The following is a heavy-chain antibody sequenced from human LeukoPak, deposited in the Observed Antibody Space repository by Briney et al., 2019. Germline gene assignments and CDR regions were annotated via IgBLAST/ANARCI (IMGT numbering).Heavy chain of an antibody. CDR1: GGSFSGYY. J-gene: IGHJ5*02. CDR2: INHSGST. D-gene: IGHD3-16*02. Sequence: ASETLSLTCAVYGGSFSGYYWSWIRQPPGKGLEWIGEINHSGSTNYNPSLKSRVTISVDTSKNQFSLKLSSVTAADTAVYYCARTAVAIMITSGGVIVIPCWFDPWGQGTLVTVSS. CDR3: ARTAVAIMITSGGVIVIPCWFDP. V-gene: IGHV4-34*01.